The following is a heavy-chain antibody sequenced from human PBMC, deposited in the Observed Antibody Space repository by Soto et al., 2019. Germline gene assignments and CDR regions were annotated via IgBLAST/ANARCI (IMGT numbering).Heavy chain of an antibody. D-gene: IGHD3-9*01. V-gene: IGHV3-23*01. J-gene: IGHJ4*02. CDR2: ISTGGGST. CDR3: ARLRYFSD. CDR1: GFTFSYYA. Sequence: GGSLRLSCAASGFTFSYYAMDWVRQAPGKGLEWVSSISTGGGSTYYADSVKGRFTISRDDSKNTLYLQMNSLRAEDTAVYYCARLRYFSDWGQGTLVTVSS.